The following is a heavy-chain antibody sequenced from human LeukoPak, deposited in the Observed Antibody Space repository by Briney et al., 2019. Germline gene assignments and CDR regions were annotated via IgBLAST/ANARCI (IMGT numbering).Heavy chain of an antibody. V-gene: IGHV3-7*01. CDR3: ARPRPGYYMDV. D-gene: IGHD1-1*01. CDR1: GFTFSSYW. Sequence: GGSLRLSCAASGFTFSSYWMSWVRQAPGKGLEWVANIKQDGSEKYYVDSVKGRFTVSRDNAKNSLYLQMNSLRAEDTAVYYCARPRPGYYMDVWGKGTTVTVSS. J-gene: IGHJ6*03. CDR2: IKQDGSEK.